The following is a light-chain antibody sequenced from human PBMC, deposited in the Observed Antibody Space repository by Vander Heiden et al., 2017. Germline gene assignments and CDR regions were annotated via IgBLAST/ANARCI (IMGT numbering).Light chain of an antibody. CDR3: SSYTSSATLVV. CDR2: DVS. J-gene: IGLJ2*01. Sequence: QSALTQPASVSGSPGPSITISCTGTSSDFGGYNYVSWYQQHPGKAPKLIIYDVSNRPSGVSNRFSGSKSGNTASLTISGLQAEDEADYYCSSYTSSATLVVFGGGTKLTVL. V-gene: IGLV2-14*01. CDR1: SSDFGGYNY.